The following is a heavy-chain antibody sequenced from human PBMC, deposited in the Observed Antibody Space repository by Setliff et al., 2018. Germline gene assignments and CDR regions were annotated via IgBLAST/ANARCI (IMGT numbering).Heavy chain of an antibody. J-gene: IGHJ3*02. CDR2: IRSTGGKS. CDR3: AKGPNGDYVGAFDS. CDR1: GFTFNFFA. V-gene: IGHV3-23*01. Sequence: SLRLSCVGAGFTFNFFALSWVRQAPGKGLEWVSTIRSTGGKSHYADSLKGRFTISRDKAANTLYPQLNSLRVEDTGTYYCAKGPNGDYVGAFDSWGQGTMVTVSS. D-gene: IGHD3-16*01.